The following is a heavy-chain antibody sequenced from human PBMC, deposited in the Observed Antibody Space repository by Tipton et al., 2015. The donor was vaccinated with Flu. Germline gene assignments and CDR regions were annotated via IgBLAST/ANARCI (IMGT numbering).Heavy chain of an antibody. D-gene: IGHD6-25*01. CDR1: GFTFSSYW. Sequence: VQLVQSGGGLVQPGGSLSLSCAASGFTFSSYWMHWVRQAPGKGLEWVAHMIKGGRKEYYVDTVKGLFTISRDNAKNARNLQMISRGAEDTALDVCARAIGAAVSYWGQGTLVTVSS. CDR2: MIKGGRKE. CDR3: ARAIGAAVSY. J-gene: IGHJ4*02. V-gene: IGHV3-7*01.